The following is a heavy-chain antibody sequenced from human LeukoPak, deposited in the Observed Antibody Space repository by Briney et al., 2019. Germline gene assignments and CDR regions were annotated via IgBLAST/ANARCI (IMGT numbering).Heavy chain of an antibody. J-gene: IGHJ4*02. CDR1: GFTFSSYG. Sequence: PGGSLRLSCAASGFTFSSYGMGWVRQAPGKGLEWVSSISGGGETTYYADSVKGRFPISRDNAKNSLYLQMNSLRAEDTAVYYCARGGEFSGYEIWGQGTLVTVSS. D-gene: IGHD5-12*01. CDR2: ISGGGETT. V-gene: IGHV3-23*01. CDR3: ARGGEFSGYEI.